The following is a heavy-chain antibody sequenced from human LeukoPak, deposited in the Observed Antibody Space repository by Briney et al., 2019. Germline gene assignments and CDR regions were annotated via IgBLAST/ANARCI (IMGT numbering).Heavy chain of an antibody. Sequence: GASVKVSCKASGYTFTGYYMHWVRQAPGQGLEWMGWINPNSGGTNYAQKFQGRLTMTTDTSTNTAYMDLRSLRPDDTAVYYCARDFFHGHCSGLSCFLLDYWGQGSLVAVSS. CDR3: ARDFFHGHCSGLSCFLLDY. J-gene: IGHJ4*02. CDR1: GYTFTGYY. D-gene: IGHD2-15*01. CDR2: INPNSGGT. V-gene: IGHV1-2*02.